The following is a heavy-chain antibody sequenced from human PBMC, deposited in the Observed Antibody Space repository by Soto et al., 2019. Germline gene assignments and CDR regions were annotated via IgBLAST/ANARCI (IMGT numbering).Heavy chain of an antibody. Sequence: ASVKVSCQVSGYTLTELSMHWVRQAPGKGLEWMGGFDPEDGETIYAQKFQGRVTMTEDTSTDTAYMELSSLRSEDTAVYYCATSFLTAMVNHDAFDIWGQGXMGTV. V-gene: IGHV1-24*01. CDR1: GYTLTELS. CDR2: FDPEDGET. CDR3: ATSFLTAMVNHDAFDI. J-gene: IGHJ3*02. D-gene: IGHD5-18*01.